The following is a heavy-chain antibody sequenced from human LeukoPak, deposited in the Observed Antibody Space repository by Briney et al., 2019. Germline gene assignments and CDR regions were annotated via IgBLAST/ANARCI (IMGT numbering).Heavy chain of an antibody. V-gene: IGHV3-23*01. CDR2: ISGSGGST. D-gene: IGHD2-15*01. J-gene: IGHJ2*01. Sequence: GGSLRLSCAAPGFSFSTSAMTWVRQAPGKGLEWVSGISGSGGSTYDADSVKGRFTISRDNSKNTLDLQMNSLRVEDTAVYYCAKVTMVGWYFDLWGRGTLVTVSS. CDR1: GFSFSTSA. CDR3: AKVTMVGWYFDL.